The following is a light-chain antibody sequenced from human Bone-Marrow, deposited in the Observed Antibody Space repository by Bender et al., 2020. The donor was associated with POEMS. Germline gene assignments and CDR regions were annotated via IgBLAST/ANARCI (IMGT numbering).Light chain of an antibody. CDR2: DST. CDR3: TSYDSSLSVYV. J-gene: IGLJ1*01. Sequence: QSVVTQPPSLSEAPRQRVTISCTGSSSNIGAGYDVHWYQQVPGTAPKVVIYDSTSRPSGVPDRFSGSKSGTSASLAITGLQTEDEAAFYCTSYDSSLSVYVFGTGTKVTVL. CDR1: SSNIGAGYD. V-gene: IGLV1-40*01.